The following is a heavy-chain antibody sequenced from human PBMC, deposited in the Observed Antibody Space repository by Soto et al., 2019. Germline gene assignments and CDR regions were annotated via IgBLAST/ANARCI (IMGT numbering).Heavy chain of an antibody. Sequence: EASVKVSCKASGYTFTSYDINWVRQATGQGLEWMGWMNPNSGNTGYAQKFQGRVTMTRNTSISTAYMELSSLRSEDTAVYYCAKDQNYYDSSGYYTDYWGQGTLVTVSS. CDR2: MNPNSGNT. V-gene: IGHV1-8*01. CDR3: AKDQNYYDSSGYYTDY. D-gene: IGHD3-22*01. CDR1: GYTFTSYD. J-gene: IGHJ4*02.